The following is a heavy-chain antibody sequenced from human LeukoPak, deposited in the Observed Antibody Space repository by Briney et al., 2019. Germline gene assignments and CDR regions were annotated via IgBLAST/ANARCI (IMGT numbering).Heavy chain of an antibody. J-gene: IGHJ6*03. Sequence: GGSLRLSCAASGFTFSSYSMNWVRQAPGKGLEWVSSISSSSSYIYYADSVKGRFTISRDNAKNSLYLQMNSLRAEDTAVYYCARDGSIAVSQYYYYYYMDVWGKGTTVTVSS. CDR1: GFTFSSYS. V-gene: IGHV3-21*01. CDR2: ISSSSSYI. D-gene: IGHD2-15*01. CDR3: ARDGSIAVSQYYYYYYMDV.